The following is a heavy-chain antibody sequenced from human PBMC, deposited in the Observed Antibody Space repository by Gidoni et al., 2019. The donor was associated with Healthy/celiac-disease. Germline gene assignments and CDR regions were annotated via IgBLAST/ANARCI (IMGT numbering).Heavy chain of an antibody. J-gene: IGHJ3*02. V-gene: IGHV3-33*01. CDR2: IWYDGSNK. D-gene: IGHD6-13*01. CDR1: GFTFSSYG. Sequence: QVQLVESGGGVVQPGRSLRLSCAASGFTFSSYGMHWVRQAPGKGLEWVAVIWYDGSNKYYADSVKGRFTISRDNSKNTLYLQMNSLRAEDTAVYYCARASIAAAGTYDVGRDAFDIWGQGTMVTVSS. CDR3: ARASIAAAGTYDVGRDAFDI.